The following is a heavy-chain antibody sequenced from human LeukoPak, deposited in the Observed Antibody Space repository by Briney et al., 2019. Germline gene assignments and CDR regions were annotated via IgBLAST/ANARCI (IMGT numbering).Heavy chain of an antibody. CDR1: GFTFSSYA. CDR2: ISSNGGST. Sequence: QTGGSLRLSCAASGFTFSSYAMHWVRQAPGKGLEYVSAISSNGGSTYYANSVKGRFTISRDNSKNTLYLQMGSLRAEDMAVYYCARDLDSSGYLDDAFDIWGQGTMVTVSS. D-gene: IGHD3-22*01. CDR3: ARDLDSSGYLDDAFDI. J-gene: IGHJ3*02. V-gene: IGHV3-64*01.